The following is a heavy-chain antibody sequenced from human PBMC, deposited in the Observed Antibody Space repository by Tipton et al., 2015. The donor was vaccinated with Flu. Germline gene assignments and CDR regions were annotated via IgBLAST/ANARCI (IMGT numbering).Heavy chain of an antibody. J-gene: IGHJ4*02. V-gene: IGHV3-11*01. CDR1: GFRFSDYY. CDR3: ARGGWASDTNNLLDY. D-gene: IGHD1/OR15-1a*01. Sequence: SLRLSCAASGFRFSDYYMSWIRQAPGKGLEWVSYITSGGYDMYYADSVKGRFTISRDNAKNSLYLQLNSLRPEDTAIYYCARGGWASDTNNLLDYWGQGTLVTVSS. CDR2: ITSGGYDM.